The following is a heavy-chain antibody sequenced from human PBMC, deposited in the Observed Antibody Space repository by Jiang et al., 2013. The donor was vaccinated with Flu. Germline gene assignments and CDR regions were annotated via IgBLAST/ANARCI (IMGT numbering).Heavy chain of an antibody. D-gene: IGHD3-16*01. CDR3: VQGGQLRLGELTR. Sequence: VQLLESGGGVVQPGGSLRLSCAASDSSYAMSWVRQAPGKGLEWVSGISGSGGSTYYADSAKGRFTISRDNSKNTVYLQINSLRAEDTAVYYCVQGGQLRLGELTRWGQGTPVTVSS. V-gene: IGHV3-23*01. J-gene: IGHJ4*02. CDR2: ISGSGGST. CDR1: DSSYA.